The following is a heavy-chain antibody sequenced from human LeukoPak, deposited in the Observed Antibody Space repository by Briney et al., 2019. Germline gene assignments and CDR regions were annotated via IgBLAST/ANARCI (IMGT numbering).Heavy chain of an antibody. D-gene: IGHD4-17*01. CDR3: TTGTLTSDY. J-gene: IGHJ4*02. CDR2: IKSKNDGGTT. Sequence: GGSLRLSCAASGFNFNNAWMNWVRQAPGKGLEWVGRIKSKNDGGTTDNAAPVKGRFTISKDDSKNTLYLQMNSLKTEDTGIYYCTTGTLTSDYWGRGALVTVSS. V-gene: IGHV3-15*01. CDR1: GFNFNNAW.